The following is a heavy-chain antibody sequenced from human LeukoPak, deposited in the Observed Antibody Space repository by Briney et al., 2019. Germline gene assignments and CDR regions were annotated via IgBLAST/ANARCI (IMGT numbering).Heavy chain of an antibody. CDR3: ARITDLTIFGVVLISGFFDY. J-gene: IGHJ4*02. Sequence: ASVKVPCKASGYTFTGYYMHWVRQAPGQGLEWMGWINPNSGATNYTQNFQGRVTMTRDTSISTAYMELSRLRSDDTTVYYCARITDLTIFGVVLISGFFDYWGQGTLVTVSS. CDR1: GYTFTGYY. CDR2: INPNSGAT. V-gene: IGHV1-2*02. D-gene: IGHD3-3*01.